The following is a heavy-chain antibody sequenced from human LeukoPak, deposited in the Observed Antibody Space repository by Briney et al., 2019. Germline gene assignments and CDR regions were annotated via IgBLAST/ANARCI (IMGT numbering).Heavy chain of an antibody. CDR2: MNPNSGNT. CDR3: ARGPRNGWFDP. J-gene: IGHJ5*02. V-gene: IGHV1-8*03. Sequence: GASVKVSCKASGYTFTSYGINWVRQAPGQGLEWMGWMNPNSGNTGYAQKFQGRVTITRNTSISTAYMELSSLRSEDTAVYYCARGPRNGWFDPWGQGTLVTVSS. CDR1: GYTFTSYG. D-gene: IGHD2-8*01.